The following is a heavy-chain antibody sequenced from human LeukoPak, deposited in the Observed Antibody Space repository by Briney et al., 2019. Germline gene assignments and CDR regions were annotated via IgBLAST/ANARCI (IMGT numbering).Heavy chain of an antibody. CDR2: ISCSSCYI. CDR3: AKGHWGSSGYPNAFDI. Sequence: GGSLRLSCAASGFTFSSYSMNWVRQAPGKGLEWVSSISCSSCYIYYADALKGRFTITRDNDKNSMYVQMNSPRAEDTAVYYCAKGHWGSSGYPNAFDIWGQGTMVTVSS. D-gene: IGHD3-22*01. CDR1: GFTFSSYS. V-gene: IGHV3-21*04. J-gene: IGHJ3*02.